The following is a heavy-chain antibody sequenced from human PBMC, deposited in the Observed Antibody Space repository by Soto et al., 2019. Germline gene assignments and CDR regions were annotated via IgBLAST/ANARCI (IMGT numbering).Heavy chain of an antibody. J-gene: IGHJ4*02. V-gene: IGHV4-4*02. CDR1: GGAISRSNW. CDR3: ARDFYDILTGYYFTDY. Sequence: PSEPLSLTCAVSGGAISRSNWWSWVRQPPGKGLEWIGEIYHSGSTNYNPSLKSRVTTSVDKSKNQFSLKLSSVTAADTAVYYCARDFYDILTGYYFTDYWGQGTLVTVS. D-gene: IGHD3-9*01. CDR2: IYHSGST.